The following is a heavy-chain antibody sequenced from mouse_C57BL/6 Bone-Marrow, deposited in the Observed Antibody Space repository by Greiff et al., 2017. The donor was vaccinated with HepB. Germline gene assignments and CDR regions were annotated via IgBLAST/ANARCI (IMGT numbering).Heavy chain of an antibody. CDR3: ARHGWLRWYFDV. V-gene: IGHV2-6-1*01. CDR1: GFSLTSYG. D-gene: IGHD2-3*01. CDR2: IWSDGST. Sequence: VKLMESGPGLVAPSQSLSITCTVSGFSLTSYGVHWVRQPPGKGLEWLVVIWSDGSTTYNSALKSRLSISKDNSKSQVFLKMNSLQTDDTAIYYCARHGWLRWYFDVWGTGTTVTVSS. J-gene: IGHJ1*03.